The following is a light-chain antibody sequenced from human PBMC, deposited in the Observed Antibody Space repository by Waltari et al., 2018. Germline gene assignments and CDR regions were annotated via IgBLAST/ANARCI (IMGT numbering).Light chain of an antibody. CDR2: LNSDGSH. CDR1: SGHSTFA. V-gene: IGLV4-69*01. Sequence: QLVVTQSPSASAPLGASVKLTCTLTSGHSTFAIAWHQHQPGKGPRYLMSLNSDGSHSRGDGIPDSFSGSSSGAERYLTISSLESEDEADYYCETWDTAIHVFGGGTKLTVI. J-gene: IGLJ3*02. CDR3: ETWDTAIHV.